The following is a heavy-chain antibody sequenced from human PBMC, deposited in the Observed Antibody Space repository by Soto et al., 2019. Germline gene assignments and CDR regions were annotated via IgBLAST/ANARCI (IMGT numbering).Heavy chain of an antibody. V-gene: IGHV4-30-4*01. Sequence: SVTLSLTYSVSGCTISSDDYYWTWMSQPPGEGLEWIGYIYYTGRTSSTPSLESRVTISIDTSKNQFSLKLSSVSAADTAVYYCAREGSSSPEYFDFWGPGTLVTVSS. D-gene: IGHD2-15*01. CDR1: GCTISSDDYY. CDR2: IYYTGRT. J-gene: IGHJ4*02. CDR3: AREGSSSPEYFDF.